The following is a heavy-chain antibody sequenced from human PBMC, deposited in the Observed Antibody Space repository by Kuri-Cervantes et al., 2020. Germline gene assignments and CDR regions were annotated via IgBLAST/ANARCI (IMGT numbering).Heavy chain of an antibody. Sequence: GGSLRLSCAASGFTFDDYAMHWVRQAPGKGLEWVSGISWNSGSIGYADSVKGRFTISRDNAKNSLYLQMNSLRAEDTALYHCAKDIGAANDYWGQGTLVTVSS. J-gene: IGHJ4*02. D-gene: IGHD2-15*01. CDR1: GFTFDDYA. V-gene: IGHV3-9*01. CDR3: AKDIGAANDY. CDR2: ISWNSGSI.